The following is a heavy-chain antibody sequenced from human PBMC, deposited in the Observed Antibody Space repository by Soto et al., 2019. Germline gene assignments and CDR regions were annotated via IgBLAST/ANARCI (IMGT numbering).Heavy chain of an antibody. V-gene: IGHV1-69*06. J-gene: IGHJ4*02. D-gene: IGHD3-16*02. Sequence: GASVKVSCKASGGTFSSYAISWVRQAPGQGLEWMGGIIPIFGTANYAQKFQGRVTITADKSTSTAYMELSSLRPEDTAVYYCASYGRSTAYYFDYWGQGTLGTVS. CDR1: GGTFSSYA. CDR2: IIPIFGTA. CDR3: ASYGRSTAYYFDY.